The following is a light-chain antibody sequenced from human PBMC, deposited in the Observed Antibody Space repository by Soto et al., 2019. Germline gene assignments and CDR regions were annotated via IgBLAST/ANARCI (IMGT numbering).Light chain of an antibody. CDR2: GAS. CDR1: QSVSSN. CDR3: QQYNNWLIT. J-gene: IGKJ1*01. V-gene: IGKV3-15*01. Sequence: EIMLTQSPATLSESPVERATLSCRASQSVSSNLAWYQQKPGQAPRLLIYGASTRATGIPARFSGSGSGTEFTLTISSLQSEDFAVYCCQQYNNWLITFGQGTKVDI.